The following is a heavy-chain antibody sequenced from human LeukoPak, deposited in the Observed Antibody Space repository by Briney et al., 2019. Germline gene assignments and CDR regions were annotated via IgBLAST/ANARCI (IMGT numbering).Heavy chain of an antibody. CDR3: ARDLDYGGHL. V-gene: IGHV3-74*01. D-gene: IGHD4-23*01. J-gene: IGHJ5*02. Sequence: GGSLRLACAPAGFTVSSYWMHWVRHAPGKGLVWVSHINTDGSGTYYADSVKGRFTISRDNAKNTLYLQMNSLRAEDTAVYFCARDLDYGGHLWGQGTLVTVSS. CDR2: INTDGSGT. CDR1: GFTVSSYW.